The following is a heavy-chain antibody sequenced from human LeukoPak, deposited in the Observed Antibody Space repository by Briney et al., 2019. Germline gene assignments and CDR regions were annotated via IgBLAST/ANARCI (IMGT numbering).Heavy chain of an antibody. D-gene: IGHD3-16*02. CDR1: GFTFDDYA. V-gene: IGHV3-9*01. J-gene: IGHJ4*02. CDR3: ARDPGSYRYVFDY. Sequence: GRSLRLSCAASGFTFDDYAMHWVRQAPGKGLEWVSGISWNSGSIGYADSVKGRFTISRDNAKNSLYLQMNSLRAEDTAVYYCARDPGSYRYVFDYWGQGTLVTVSS. CDR2: ISWNSGSI.